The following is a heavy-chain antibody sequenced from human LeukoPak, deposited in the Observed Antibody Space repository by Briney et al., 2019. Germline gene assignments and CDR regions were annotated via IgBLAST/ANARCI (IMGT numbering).Heavy chain of an antibody. CDR1: EFTFSSYN. V-gene: IGHV3-48*03. D-gene: IGHD6-25*01. Sequence: GGSLRLSCAASEFTFSSYNMNWVRQAPGKGLEWLSYISKSGDTIYYADSVKGRFTISRDNSKNSLYLQMSSLRVEDTAVYYCARFAAGGSYYYYMDVWGKGTTVTVSS. CDR2: ISKSGDTI. J-gene: IGHJ6*03. CDR3: ARFAAGGSYYYYMDV.